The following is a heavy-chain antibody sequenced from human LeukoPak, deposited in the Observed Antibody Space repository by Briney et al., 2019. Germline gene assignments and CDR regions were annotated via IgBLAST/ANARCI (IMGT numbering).Heavy chain of an antibody. D-gene: IGHD6-19*01. CDR3: ARDGAVAGIGGYYYYHCMDV. V-gene: IGHV4-59*13. CDR2: MYYTGTT. J-gene: IGHJ6*03. CDR1: GGSITTYS. Sequence: SETLSLTCTVSGGSITTYSWSWIRQPPGQGLEWIGYMYYTGTTNYSPSLKSRVTISRDTSKNQFSLKLSSVTAADTAVYYCARDGAVAGIGGYYYYHCMDVWGKGTTVTVSS.